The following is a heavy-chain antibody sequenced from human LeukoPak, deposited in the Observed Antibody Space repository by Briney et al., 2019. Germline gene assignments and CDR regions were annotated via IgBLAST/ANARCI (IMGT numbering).Heavy chain of an antibody. CDR3: ARVGANDAFDI. CDR1: GFTFSSYE. J-gene: IGHJ3*02. Sequence: AGGSLRLSCAASGFTFSSYEMNWVRQAPGKGLEWVSYISSSGSTIYYADSVKGRFTISRDNAKNSLYLQMNSLRAEDTAVYYCARVGANDAFDIWGQGTMVTVSS. V-gene: IGHV3-48*03. D-gene: IGHD1-26*01. CDR2: ISSSGSTI.